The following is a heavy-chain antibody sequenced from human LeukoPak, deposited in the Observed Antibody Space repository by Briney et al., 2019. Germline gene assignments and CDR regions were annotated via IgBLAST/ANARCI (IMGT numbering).Heavy chain of an antibody. Sequence: GASVKVSCKASGYIFTSYGISWVRQAPGQGLEWMGWISAYNGNTNYAQKLQGRVTMTTDTSTSTAYMELRSLRSDDTAVYYCAGGECSSTSCYRPYYYYGMDVWGQGTTVTVSS. CDR2: ISAYNGNT. CDR3: AGGECSSTSCYRPYYYYGMDV. CDR1: GYIFTSYG. D-gene: IGHD2-2*01. V-gene: IGHV1-18*01. J-gene: IGHJ6*02.